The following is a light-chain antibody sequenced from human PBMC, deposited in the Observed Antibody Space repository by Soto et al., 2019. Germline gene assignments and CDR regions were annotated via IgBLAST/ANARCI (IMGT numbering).Light chain of an antibody. CDR1: QSVSSY. V-gene: IGKV3-11*01. CDR3: QRVGT. J-gene: IGKJ5*01. Sequence: EIVLTQSPATLSLSPGERATLSCRASQSVSSYLAWYQQKPGQAPRLLIYDASNRATGIPARFSGSGSGTDFTLTISSLEPEDFAVYYCQRVGTLGQGTRLEIK. CDR2: DAS.